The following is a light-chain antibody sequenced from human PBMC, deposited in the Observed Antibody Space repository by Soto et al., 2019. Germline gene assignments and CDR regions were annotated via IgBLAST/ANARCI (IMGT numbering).Light chain of an antibody. J-gene: IGKJ4*01. CDR2: AAS. CDR3: QQSYHTPLT. CDR1: QSISNY. V-gene: IGKV1-39*01. Sequence: DIEMTQSPSSLSASLGDRVTITCRASQSISNYLNWYQHKPGKAPKLLIYAASSLQSGVPTRFSGSGSETDFTLTISSLQPEDFATYYCQQSYHTPLTFGGGTKVEIK.